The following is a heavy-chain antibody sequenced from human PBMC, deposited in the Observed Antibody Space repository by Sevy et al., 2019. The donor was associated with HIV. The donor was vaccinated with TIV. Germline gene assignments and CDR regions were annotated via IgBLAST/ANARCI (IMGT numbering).Heavy chain of an antibody. CDR1: GYTLTELS. J-gene: IGHJ3*02. V-gene: IGHV1-24*01. CDR2: FDPEDGET. D-gene: IGHD2-15*01. CDR3: ATGWTRDIVVVVAANYDAFDI. Sequence: ASVKVSCKVSGYTLTELSMHWVRQAPGKGLEWMVGFDPEDGETIYAQKFQGRVTMTEDTSTDTAYMELSSLRSEDTAVYYCATGWTRDIVVVVAANYDAFDIWGQGTMVTVSS.